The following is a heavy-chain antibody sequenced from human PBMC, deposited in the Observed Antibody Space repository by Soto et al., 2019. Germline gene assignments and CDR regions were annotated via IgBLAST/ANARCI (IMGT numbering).Heavy chain of an antibody. CDR1: GFTFSNYA. D-gene: IGHD1-1*01. CDR2: ISGSGGST. CDR3: PRLTGALNWFDP. J-gene: IGHJ5*02. Sequence: GGSLRLSCAASGFTFSNYAMSWVRQAPGKGLEWVSAISGSGGSTFYADSVKGRFTISRDNSKNTLYLQMNSLRAEDTAVYYCPRLTGALNWFDPWGQGTMVTVSS. V-gene: IGHV3-23*01.